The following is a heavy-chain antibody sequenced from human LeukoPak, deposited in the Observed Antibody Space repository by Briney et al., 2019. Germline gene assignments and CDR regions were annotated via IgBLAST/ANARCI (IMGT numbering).Heavy chain of an antibody. CDR2: INPSNGNT. CDR1: GYTFASYG. Sequence: GASVKVSCKTSGYTFASYGISWVRQAPRQGLHWMGWINPSNGNTNYAQKLQGRVTMTSDTSTSTAYMELRSLRSDDTAVFYCARLVDYCSSTSCYSPSWFDPWGQGTLVTVSS. CDR3: ARLVDYCSSTSCYSPSWFDP. D-gene: IGHD2-2*02. J-gene: IGHJ5*02. V-gene: IGHV1-18*01.